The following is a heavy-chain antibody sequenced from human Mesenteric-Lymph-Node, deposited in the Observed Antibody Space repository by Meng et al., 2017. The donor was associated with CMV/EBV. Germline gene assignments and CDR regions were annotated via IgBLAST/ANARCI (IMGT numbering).Heavy chain of an antibody. CDR1: GDSIRRSDY. J-gene: IGHJ3*02. CDR2: ISYSGST. V-gene: IGHV4-39*07. Sequence: TCSVSGDSIRRSDYWGWIRQPPGKGLEWIGSISYSGSTHSNPSLKSRVTMSIDTSKNQLSLKLSSVTAADTALYYCARTQTSDAFDMWGQGTVVTVSS. CDR3: ARTQTSDAFDM.